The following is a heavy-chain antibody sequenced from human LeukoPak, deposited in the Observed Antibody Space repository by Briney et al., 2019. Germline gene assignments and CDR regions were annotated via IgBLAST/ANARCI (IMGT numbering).Heavy chain of an antibody. D-gene: IGHD3-16*01. CDR3: AKARGSAFDY. J-gene: IGHJ4*02. V-gene: IGHV3-9*01. CDR1: GFTFDDYA. Sequence: PGGSLRLSCAASGFTFDDYAMHWVRQAPGKGLEWVSGISWNSGSIGYADSVKGRFTISRDNAKNSLYLQMNSLRAEDTALYYCAKARGSAFDYWGQGTLVTASS. CDR2: ISWNSGSI.